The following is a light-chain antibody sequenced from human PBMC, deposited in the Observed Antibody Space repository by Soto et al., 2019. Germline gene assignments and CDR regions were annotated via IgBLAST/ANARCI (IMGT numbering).Light chain of an antibody. CDR2: DAS. J-gene: IGKJ2*01. CDR3: QQRSDWPPVT. CDR1: HNVNDY. V-gene: IGKV3-11*01. Sequence: EVVLTQSPATLSLSPGERATLSCRASHNVNDYLAWYQQKPGQAPRLLIYDASKRATGLPARFSGSGSGTDFTLTSISLEAEDSAVYYGQQRSDWPPVTFGQGTKVEIK.